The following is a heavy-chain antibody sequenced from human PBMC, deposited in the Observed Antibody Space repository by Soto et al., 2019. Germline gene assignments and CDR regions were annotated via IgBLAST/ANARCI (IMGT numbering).Heavy chain of an antibody. J-gene: IGHJ3*02. CDR3: AKDMATSGRRNAFDI. CDR1: GFTFSNYA. Sequence: EVQLLESGGDLVQPGGSLRLSCAASGFTFSNYAMGWVRQAPGKGLQWVSSLSGSGASTYYADSVKGRFTISRDNSKNTLYLHMNSLRDEDTAEYYCAKDMATSGRRNAFDIWGQGTVVTVSS. V-gene: IGHV3-23*01. CDR2: LSGSGAST. D-gene: IGHD1-26*01.